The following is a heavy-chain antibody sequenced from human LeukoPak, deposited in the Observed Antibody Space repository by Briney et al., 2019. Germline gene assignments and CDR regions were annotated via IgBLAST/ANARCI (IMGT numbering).Heavy chain of an antibody. CDR3: ASLYGGFYY. Sequence: GGSLRLSCAASGFTFSSYAMNWVRQAPGKGLEWVSYISSSGSTIYYADSVKGRSTISRDNAKNSLYLQMNSLRAEDTAVYYCASLYGGFYYWGQGTLVTVSS. CDR2: ISSSGSTI. J-gene: IGHJ4*02. V-gene: IGHV3-48*03. CDR1: GFTFSSYA. D-gene: IGHD4-23*01.